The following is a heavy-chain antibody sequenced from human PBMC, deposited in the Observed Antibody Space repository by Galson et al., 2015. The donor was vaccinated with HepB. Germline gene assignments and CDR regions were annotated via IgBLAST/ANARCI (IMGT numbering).Heavy chain of an antibody. D-gene: IGHD3-3*01. V-gene: IGHV3-30*18. J-gene: IGHJ6*02. CDR1: GFTFSSYG. CDR2: ISSEGRHK. CDR3: AKGFRSRVMHI. Sequence: SLRLSCAASGFTFSSYGMHWVRQAPGKGLEWVAVISSEGRHKYYADSVKGRFTISGDNSKNSLYLQMNSLRAEDTAVYYCAKGFRSRVMHIWGQGTTVTVFS.